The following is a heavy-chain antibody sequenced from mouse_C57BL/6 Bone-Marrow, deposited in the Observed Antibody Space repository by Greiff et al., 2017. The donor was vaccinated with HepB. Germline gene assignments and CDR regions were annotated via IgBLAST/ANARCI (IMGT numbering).Heavy chain of an antibody. CDR3: AREYYFDY. CDR2: IDPSDSYT. J-gene: IGHJ2*01. V-gene: IGHV1-69*01. CDR1: GYTFTSYW. Sequence: QVQLKQPGAELVMPGASVKLSCKASGYTFTSYWMHWVKQRPGQGLEWIGEIDPSDSYTNYNQKFKGKSTLTVDKSSSTADMQLSSLTSEDSAVYYCAREYYFDYWGQGTTLTVSS.